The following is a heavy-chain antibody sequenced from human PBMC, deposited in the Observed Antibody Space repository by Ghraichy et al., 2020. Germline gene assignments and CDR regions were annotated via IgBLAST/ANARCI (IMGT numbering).Heavy chain of an antibody. CDR2: ISGSGASP. CDR3: AKPSEQWLMNWYSDV. Sequence: GGSLRLSCAASGFSFSTYGMGWVRQAPGKGLELVSAISGSGASPYYVDSVKGRFTISRDNSKNTMYLRMDSLRVEDTAVYYCAKPSEQWLMNWYSDVWGRGTLVTVSS. D-gene: IGHD6-19*01. CDR1: GFSFSTYG. J-gene: IGHJ2*01. V-gene: IGHV3-23*01.